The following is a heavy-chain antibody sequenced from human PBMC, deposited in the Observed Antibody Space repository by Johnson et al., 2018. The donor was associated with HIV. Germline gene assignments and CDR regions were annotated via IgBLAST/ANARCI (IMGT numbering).Heavy chain of an antibody. V-gene: IGHV3-13*01. Sequence: VQLVESGGGVVRPGGSLRLSCAASGFTFDDYGMSWVRQAPGKGLAWVSAIGTAGDTYYPGSVKGRFTISRENAKNSVYLQMKSLRAGDYADRVWAVGATNAFDIWGQGTMVTVSS. CDR3: AVGATNAFDI. CDR2: IGTAGDT. CDR1: GFTFDDYG. J-gene: IGHJ3*02. D-gene: IGHD3-16*01.